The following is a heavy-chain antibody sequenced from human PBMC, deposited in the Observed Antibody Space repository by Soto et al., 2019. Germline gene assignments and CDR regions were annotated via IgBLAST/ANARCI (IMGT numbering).Heavy chain of an antibody. Sequence: GGSLRLSCVGSGFTFSTYSINWVRQAPGKGLEWVSSISSRSDIYYADSVKGRFTISRDNAKNSVSLQMNSLRAEDTAVYYCAREYTAWPLAYGLDVWGQGTTVPSP. CDR2: ISSRSDI. CDR3: AREYTAWPLAYGLDV. CDR1: GFTFSTYS. V-gene: IGHV3-21*01. D-gene: IGHD2-2*02. J-gene: IGHJ6*02.